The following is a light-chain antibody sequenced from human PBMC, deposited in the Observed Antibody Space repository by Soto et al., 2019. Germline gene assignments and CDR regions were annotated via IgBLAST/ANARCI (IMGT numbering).Light chain of an antibody. CDR2: DAS. Sequence: EIVLTQSPATLSLSPGERATLSCRASQSVSSYLAWYQQKPGQAPRLLIYDASNRATGIPARFSGSGSGTSFTLTISSLEPEDFAVYYCQQRSNWPGTFGGGTKVEIK. CDR1: QSVSSY. CDR3: QQRSNWPGT. V-gene: IGKV3-11*01. J-gene: IGKJ4*01.